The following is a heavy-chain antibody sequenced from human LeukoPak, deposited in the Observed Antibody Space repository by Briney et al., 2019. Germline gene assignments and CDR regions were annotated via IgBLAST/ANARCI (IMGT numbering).Heavy chain of an antibody. J-gene: IGHJ4*02. CDR1: GGSISSGGYS. D-gene: IGHD5-12*01. CDR2: IYHSGST. V-gene: IGHV4-30-2*01. Sequence: SETLSLTCAVSGGSISSGGYSWSWIRQPPGKGLEWIGYIYHSGSTYYNPSLKSRVTISVDRSKNQFSLKPSSVTAADTAVYYCARNSGYDVNYFDYWGQGTLVTVSS. CDR3: ARNSGYDVNYFDY.